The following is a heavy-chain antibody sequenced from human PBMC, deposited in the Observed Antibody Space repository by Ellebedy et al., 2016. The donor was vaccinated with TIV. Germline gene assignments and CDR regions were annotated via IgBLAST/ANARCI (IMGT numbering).Heavy chain of an antibody. Sequence: ASVKVSXXASGYTFTSYDINWVRQATGQGLEWMGWMNPNSGNTGYAQKFQGRVTMTRNTSISTAYMELSSLRSEDTAVYYCARDLPMVRGVIPRAVEDYWGQGTLVTVSS. D-gene: IGHD3-10*01. V-gene: IGHV1-8*01. J-gene: IGHJ4*02. CDR1: GYTFTSYD. CDR2: MNPNSGNT. CDR3: ARDLPMVRGVIPRAVEDY.